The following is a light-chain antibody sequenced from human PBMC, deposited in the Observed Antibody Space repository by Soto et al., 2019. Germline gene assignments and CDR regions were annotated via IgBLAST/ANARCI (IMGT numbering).Light chain of an antibody. CDR3: QQYNDYWT. Sequence: DIHMTQAPSTLSASVVARVTITCRASQSVNIWLAWYQQKPGRAPNLLIYLASTLASGVPSRFSGSGSGTDFTLTISSLQPDDFATYYCQQYNDYWTFGQGTKVDIK. J-gene: IGKJ1*01. CDR2: LAS. CDR1: QSVNIW. V-gene: IGKV1-5*03.